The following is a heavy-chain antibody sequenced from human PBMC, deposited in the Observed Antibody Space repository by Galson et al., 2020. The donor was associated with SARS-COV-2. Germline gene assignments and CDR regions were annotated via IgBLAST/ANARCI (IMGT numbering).Heavy chain of an antibody. V-gene: IGHV3-11*06. CDR1: GFTFSDYY. Sequence: GGSLRLSCVASGFTFSDYYMSWIRQAPGKGLEWVSHISTGSTYTNYADSVKGRFTISRDNAKNSLYLQVNSLRAEDTAVYYCARADLWSGYYFDYWGQGTLVTVSS. D-gene: IGHD3-3*01. J-gene: IGHJ4*02. CDR3: ARADLWSGYYFDY. CDR2: ISTGSTYT.